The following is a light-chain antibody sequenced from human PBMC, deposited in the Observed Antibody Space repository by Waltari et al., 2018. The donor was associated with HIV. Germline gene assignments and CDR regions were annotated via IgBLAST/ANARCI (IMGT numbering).Light chain of an antibody. CDR3: QQADSLPLT. J-gene: IGKJ4*01. CDR1: QDISRS. Sequence: DIQLTQSPSYVSASVGDTVTVTCRASQDISRSLAWYQQKPGKAPELLIFAASTLQSGVSSRFSGSGSGTSVTLTFNTLRTEDFATYYCQQADSLPLTFGGGTKVEI. CDR2: AAS. V-gene: IGKV1-12*01.